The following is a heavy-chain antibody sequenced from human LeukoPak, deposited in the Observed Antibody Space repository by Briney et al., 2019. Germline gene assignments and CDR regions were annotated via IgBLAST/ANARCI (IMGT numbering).Heavy chain of an antibody. CDR2: IYDSGYT. CDR3: ARGGHYDSSGYPF. Sequence: PSETLSLTCTVSGGSIRTYYWSWIRQPPGQGLELIGFIYDSGYTKYNPSLKSRATISVDMSKNQFSLKLSSVTAADTAVYYCARGGHYDSSGYPFWGQGTLVTVSS. CDR1: GGSIRTYY. J-gene: IGHJ4*02. V-gene: IGHV4-59*01. D-gene: IGHD3-22*01.